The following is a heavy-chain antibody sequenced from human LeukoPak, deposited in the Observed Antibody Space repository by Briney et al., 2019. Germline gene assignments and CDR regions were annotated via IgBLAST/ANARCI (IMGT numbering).Heavy chain of an antibody. CDR3: ARADSSSWYLLGYYYYYMDV. CDR1: GYTFTSYA. Sequence: ASVTVSCTASGYTFTSYAMNWVRQAPGQGLEWMGWINTNTGNPTYAQGFTGRFVFSLDTSVSTAYLQISSLKAEDTAVYYCARADSSSWYLLGYYYYYMDVWGKGTTVTVSS. D-gene: IGHD6-13*01. CDR2: INTNTGNP. V-gene: IGHV7-4-1*02. J-gene: IGHJ6*03.